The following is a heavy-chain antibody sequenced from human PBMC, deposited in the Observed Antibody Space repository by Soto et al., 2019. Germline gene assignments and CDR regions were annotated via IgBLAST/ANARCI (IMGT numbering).Heavy chain of an antibody. CDR3: ARDRGGTRRTYFGSQYFDS. CDR1: GYTFTRDG. V-gene: IGHV1-18*04. D-gene: IGHD1-1*01. Sequence: QVQLVQSGAEVKKTGASVQVSCKTSGYTFTRDGISWVRQAPGQGLEWMAWINPYNGKKQFAEKFQGRITLTTDTLTNTVYLEMTSLTSDDTAVYYCARDRGGTRRTYFGSQYFDSWGQGTLVTVSS. J-gene: IGHJ4*02. CDR2: INPYNGKK.